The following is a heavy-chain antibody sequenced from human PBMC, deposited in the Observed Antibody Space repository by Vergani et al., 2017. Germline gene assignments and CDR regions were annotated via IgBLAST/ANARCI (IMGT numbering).Heavy chain of an antibody. J-gene: IGHJ6*02. CDR1: GFTFSSYW. D-gene: IGHD2-2*01. CDR3: ARDGDLGYCSSTSCRFYYYYGMDV. Sequence: EVQLVESGGGLVKPGGSLRLSCAASGFTFSSYWMSWVRQAPGKGLEWVANIKQDGSEKYYVDSVKGRFTISRDNAKNSLYLQMNSLRAEDTAVYYCARDGDLGYCSSTSCRFYYYYGMDVWGQGTTVTVSS. CDR2: IKQDGSEK. V-gene: IGHV3-7*01.